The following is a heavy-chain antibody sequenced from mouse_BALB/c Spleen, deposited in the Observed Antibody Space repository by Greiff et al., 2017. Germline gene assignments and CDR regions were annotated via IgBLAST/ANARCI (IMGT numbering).Heavy chain of an antibody. CDR3: ARSGGYLAMDD. CDR1: GFTFSSFG. V-gene: IGHV5-17*02. CDR2: ISSGSSTI. D-gene: IGHD1-1*02. Sequence: EVKLVESGGGLVQPGGSRKLSCAASGFTFSSFGMPWVRQAPEKGLEWVAYISSGSSTIYYADTVKGRFTISRDNPKNTLFLQMTSLRSEDTAMYYCARSGGYLAMDDWGQGTSVTVSS. J-gene: IGHJ4*01.